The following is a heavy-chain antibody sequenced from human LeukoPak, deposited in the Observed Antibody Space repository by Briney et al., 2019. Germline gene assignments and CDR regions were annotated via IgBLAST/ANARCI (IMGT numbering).Heavy chain of an antibody. Sequence: ASAKVSCKASGYTFTDYHMHWVRQTPGQGLEWLGWINPNNGGTNYAQKFQGRVTMTRDTSISTAYMELSSLRSDDTAVYYCARDRGGGSGTYYILYWGLGSLVTVSS. D-gene: IGHD3-10*01. CDR3: ARDRGGGSGTYYILY. J-gene: IGHJ4*02. CDR1: GYTFTDYH. V-gene: IGHV1-2*02. CDR2: INPNNGGT.